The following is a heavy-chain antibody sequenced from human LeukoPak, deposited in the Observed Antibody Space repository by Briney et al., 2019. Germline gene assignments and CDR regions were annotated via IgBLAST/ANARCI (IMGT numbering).Heavy chain of an antibody. D-gene: IGHD6-19*01. V-gene: IGHV4-39*07. CDR2: IYYSGST. J-gene: IGHJ5*02. CDR1: GGSISSSSYY. Sequence: SETLSLTCTVSGGSISSSSYYWGWIRQPPGKELEWIGSIYYSGSTYYNPSLKSRVTISVDTSKNQFSLKLSSVTAADTAVYYCARGPYSSGEHWFDPWGQGTLVTVSS. CDR3: ARGPYSSGEHWFDP.